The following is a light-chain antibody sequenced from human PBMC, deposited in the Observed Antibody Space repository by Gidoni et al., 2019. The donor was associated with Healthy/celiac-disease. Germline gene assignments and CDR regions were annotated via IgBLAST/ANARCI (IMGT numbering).Light chain of an antibody. CDR3: QQYNNWPPLWT. J-gene: IGKJ1*01. CDR2: GAS. V-gene: IGKV3-15*01. CDR1: QSVSSN. Sequence: EIVMTQSPATLSVSLGQRATLSCRASQSVSSNSAWYQQKPGQAPRLLIYGASTRATEFTLTISSLQSEDFAVYYCQQYNNWPPLWTFGQGTKVEIK.